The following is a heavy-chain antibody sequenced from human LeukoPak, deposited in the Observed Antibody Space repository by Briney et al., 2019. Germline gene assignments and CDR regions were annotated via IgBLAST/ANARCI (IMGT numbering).Heavy chain of an antibody. CDR1: GFTVSSNF. D-gene: IGHD3-10*01. Sequence: PGGSLRLSCAASGFTVSSNFMTWVRQAPGQGLEWVSVTYSGGSTYYADSVKDRFTISRDNSKNMLYLQMNSLRAEDTAVYYCARGGDSLHYWGQGTLVTVSS. J-gene: IGHJ4*02. CDR2: TYSGGST. V-gene: IGHV3-66*01. CDR3: ARGGDSLHY.